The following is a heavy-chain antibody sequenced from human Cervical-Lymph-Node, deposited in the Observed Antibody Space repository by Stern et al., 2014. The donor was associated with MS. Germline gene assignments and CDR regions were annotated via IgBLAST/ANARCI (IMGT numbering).Heavy chain of an antibody. J-gene: IGHJ6*02. CDR1: GFRFDDYA. V-gene: IGHV3-9*01. Sequence: EEQLVESGGDLVQPGRSLRLSCAASGFRFDDYAMYWVRQAPGKGLEWVSGISWRSDTIGYAESVQGRFTISRDKFKKSPILQINSLRSEDTASYYCARAIGFCSGGNCEPYYYYGIDVWVQGTRVTVSS. CDR2: ISWRSDTI. D-gene: IGHD2-15*01. CDR3: ARAIGFCSGGNCEPYYYYGIDV.